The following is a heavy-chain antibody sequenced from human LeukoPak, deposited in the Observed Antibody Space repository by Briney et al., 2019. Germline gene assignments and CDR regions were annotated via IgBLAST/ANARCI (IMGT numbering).Heavy chain of an antibody. Sequence: ASVKVSCKTSGYTFTTYSITWVPQAPGQGLEWMGWISAYNGNTNYAQKFQGRVTMTTDTSTSTAYMELSSLGSDDTAVYYSARDRCSSTSCYDDYWGQGTLVTVSS. J-gene: IGHJ4*02. V-gene: IGHV1-18*01. CDR3: ARDRCSSTSCYDDY. CDR1: GYTFTTYS. D-gene: IGHD2-2*01. CDR2: ISAYNGNT.